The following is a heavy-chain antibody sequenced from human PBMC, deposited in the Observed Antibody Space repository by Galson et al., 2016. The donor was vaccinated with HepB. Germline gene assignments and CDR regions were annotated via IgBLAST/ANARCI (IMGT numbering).Heavy chain of an antibody. Sequence: ETLSLTCTVSGGSINGSHNYWGWIPEHPGKGLEWMGRIYYKGTTNYNPYLESPITISVDTTKNLISLKLTSVTAADTAAYYCARANLGFCTSTTCSSNWFDPWGQGTLVTVSS. D-gene: IGHD2-2*01. CDR2: IYYKGTT. V-gene: IGHV4-39*02. CDR1: GGSINGSHNY. CDR3: ARANLGFCTSTTCSSNWFDP. J-gene: IGHJ5*02.